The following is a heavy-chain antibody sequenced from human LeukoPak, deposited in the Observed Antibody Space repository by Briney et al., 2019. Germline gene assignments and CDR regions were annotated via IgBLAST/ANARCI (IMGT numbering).Heavy chain of an antibody. J-gene: IGHJ5*02. V-gene: IGHV3-23*01. Sequence: GGSLRLSCVVSGFTFGNSAMNWVRQAPGKGLEWVSGISDGGSSTYYADSVKGRFTISRDNSKNTLYLQMNSLRAEDTAVYYCARGEGLISVAILNWFDPWGQGTLVTVSS. CDR2: ISDGGSST. CDR3: ARGEGLISVAILNWFDP. CDR1: GFTFGNSA. D-gene: IGHD3-16*01.